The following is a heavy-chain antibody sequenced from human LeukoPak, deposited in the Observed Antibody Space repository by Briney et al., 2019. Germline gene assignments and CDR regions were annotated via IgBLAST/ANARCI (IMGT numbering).Heavy chain of an antibody. J-gene: IGHJ4*02. Sequence: PSVKVSCKASGYTFTSNGISWVRQAPGQGLEWMGWISAYNGNTNYAQRLQGRVIMTTDTSTSTAYMELRSLRSDDTAVYYCARVLDSYSSSWTLDYWGQGTLVTVSS. CDR2: ISAYNGNT. V-gene: IGHV1-18*01. D-gene: IGHD6-13*01. CDR1: GYTFTSNG. CDR3: ARVLDSYSSSWTLDY.